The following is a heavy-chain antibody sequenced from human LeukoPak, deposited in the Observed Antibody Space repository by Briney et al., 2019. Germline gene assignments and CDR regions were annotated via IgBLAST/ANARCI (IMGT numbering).Heavy chain of an antibody. Sequence: SQTLSLTCVVYGGSFSGYYWSWIRQSPGKGLEGIGYIYYSGSTNYNPSLKSRVTISLDTSRNQFSLKLNSVTAADTAVYYCVKSNGYGLIDIWGQGTMVTVSS. D-gene: IGHD3-22*01. J-gene: IGHJ3*02. V-gene: IGHV4-34*11. CDR2: IYYSGST. CDR1: GGSFSGYY. CDR3: VKSNGYGLIDI.